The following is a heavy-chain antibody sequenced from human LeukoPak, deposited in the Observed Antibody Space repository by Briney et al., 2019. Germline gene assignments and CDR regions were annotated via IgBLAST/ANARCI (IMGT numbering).Heavy chain of an antibody. CDR3: ARGGAPRYSSGWYGRRLDY. CDR1: GGSISSSSHY. V-gene: IGHV4-39*07. Sequence: ASETLSLTCTVSGGSISSSSHYWGWIRQPPGKGLEWIGSIYYSGSTYYNPSLKSRVTISVDTSKNQFSLKLSSVTAADTAVYYCARGGAPRYSSGWYGRRLDYWGQGTLVTVSS. J-gene: IGHJ4*02. D-gene: IGHD6-19*01. CDR2: IYYSGST.